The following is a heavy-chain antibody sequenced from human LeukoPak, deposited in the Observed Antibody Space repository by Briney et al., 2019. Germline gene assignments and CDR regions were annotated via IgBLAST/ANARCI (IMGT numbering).Heavy chain of an antibody. J-gene: IGHJ6*03. V-gene: IGHV3-7*01. CDR2: IKQDGSEK. D-gene: IGHD3-3*01. CDR3: ARDYGPRLYDFWSGLRDYYYYMDV. CDR1: GFTFSSYA. Sequence: PGGSLRLSCAASGFTFSSYAMSWVRQAPGKGLEWVANIKQDGSEKYYVDSVKGRFTISRDNAKNSLYLQMNSLRAEDTAVYYCARDYGPRLYDFWSGLRDYYYYMDVWGKGTTVTVSS.